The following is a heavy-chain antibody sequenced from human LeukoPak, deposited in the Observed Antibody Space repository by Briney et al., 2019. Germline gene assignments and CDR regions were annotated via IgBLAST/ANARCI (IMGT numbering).Heavy chain of an antibody. CDR2: INPAGTET. CDR3: ARFGYVAAVDL. CDR1: GFSFSAYW. J-gene: IGHJ4*02. Sequence: GGSLRLSCAASGFSFSAYWMTWVRQAPGTGLEWVANINPAGTETYYVDPVKGRFTISRDNAKNLLYLQMNSLRAEDTAVYYCARFGYVAAVDLWGQGTLVTISS. V-gene: IGHV3-7*01. D-gene: IGHD2-15*01.